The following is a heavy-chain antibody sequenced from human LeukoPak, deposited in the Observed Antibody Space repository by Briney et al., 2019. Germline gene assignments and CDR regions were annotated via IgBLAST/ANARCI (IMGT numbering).Heavy chain of an antibody. D-gene: IGHD3-10*01. CDR3: AKDYYGSLEY. CDR2: IKSDGSGT. CDR1: GFTFSVAW. J-gene: IGHJ4*02. V-gene: IGHV3-74*03. Sequence: GGSLRLSCAASGFTFSVAWMHWVRQAPGEGLGWVSVIKSDGSGTTYADSVKGRFTISRDNAKNTVYLQMNSLRDEDTAVYYCAKDYYGSLEYWGQGTLVTVSS.